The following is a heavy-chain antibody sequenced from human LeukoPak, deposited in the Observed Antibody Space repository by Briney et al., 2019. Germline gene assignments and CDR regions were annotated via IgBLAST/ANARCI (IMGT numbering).Heavy chain of an antibody. Sequence: SEALSLTCAVYGGSFSGYYWSWIRQPPGKGLEWIGEINHSGSTNYNPSLKSRVTISVDTSKNQFSLKLSSVTAADTAVYYCARSYRWGYYFDYWGQGTLVTVSS. CDR2: INHSGST. D-gene: IGHD2-8*02. J-gene: IGHJ4*02. V-gene: IGHV4-34*01. CDR1: GGSFSGYY. CDR3: ARSYRWGYYFDY.